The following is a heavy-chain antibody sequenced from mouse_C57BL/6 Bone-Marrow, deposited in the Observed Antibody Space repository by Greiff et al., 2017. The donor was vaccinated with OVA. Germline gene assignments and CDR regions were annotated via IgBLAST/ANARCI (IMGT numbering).Heavy chain of an antibody. CDR1: GFTFSSYA. CDR3: ARDEYGDYFDC. CDR2: ISDGGSYT. V-gene: IGHV5-4*01. Sequence: EVNLVESGGGLVKPGGSLKLSCAASGFTFSSYAMSWVRQTPEKRLEWVATISDGGSYTYYPDNVKGRFTISSDNANNNLYLQMSHLKSEDTDIYYCARDEYGDYFDCWGQGTTLTVSS. J-gene: IGHJ2*01. D-gene: IGHD5-1*01.